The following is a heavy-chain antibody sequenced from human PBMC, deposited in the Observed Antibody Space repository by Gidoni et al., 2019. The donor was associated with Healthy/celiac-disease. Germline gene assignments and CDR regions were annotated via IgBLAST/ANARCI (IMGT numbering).Heavy chain of an antibody. D-gene: IGHD5-12*01. J-gene: IGHJ4*02. Sequence: QVQLVESGGGVVQPGRSLRLSCAASGFTFSSYAMHWVRQAPGKGLEWVAGISYDGSNKYYADSVKGRFTISRDNSKNTLYLQMNSLRAEDTAVYYCARARATFDYWGQGTLVTVSS. V-gene: IGHV3-30-3*01. CDR3: ARARATFDY. CDR2: ISYDGSNK. CDR1: GFTFSSYA.